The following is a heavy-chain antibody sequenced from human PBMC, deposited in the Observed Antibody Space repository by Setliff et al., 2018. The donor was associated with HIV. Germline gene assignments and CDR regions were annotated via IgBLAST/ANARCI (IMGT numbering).Heavy chain of an antibody. CDR3: ARVGPESLPYTWDDEADTFDI. CDR2: ITGYNGNT. V-gene: IGHV1-18*01. CDR1: GYIFTNYG. Sequence: ASVKVSCKASGYIFTNYGISCVRQAPGQGLEWLGWITGYNGNTNYAEKYQGRVTMTIDTSTSTAYLELRSLRSDDTAVYYCARVGPESLPYTWDDEADTFDIWGQGTMVTVSS. D-gene: IGHD1-1*01. J-gene: IGHJ3*02.